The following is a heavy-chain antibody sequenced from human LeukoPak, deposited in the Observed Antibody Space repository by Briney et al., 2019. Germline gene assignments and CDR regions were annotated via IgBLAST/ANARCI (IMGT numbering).Heavy chain of an antibody. CDR1: GYTFTSYG. J-gene: IGHJ4*02. Sequence: EASVKVSCKASGYTFTSYGISWVRQAPGQGLEWMGWISAYNGNTNYAQKLQGRVTMTTDTSTSTAYMELRSLGSDDTAVYYCAREAGYSSSWDFDYWGQGTLVTVSS. V-gene: IGHV1-18*01. D-gene: IGHD6-13*01. CDR2: ISAYNGNT. CDR3: AREAGYSSSWDFDY.